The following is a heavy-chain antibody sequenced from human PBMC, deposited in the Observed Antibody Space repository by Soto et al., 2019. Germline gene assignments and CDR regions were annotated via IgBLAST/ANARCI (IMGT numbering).Heavy chain of an antibody. D-gene: IGHD2-21*01. Sequence: SETLSLTCTVSGGSISSYYWSWIRQPPGKGLEWIGYIYYSGSTNYNPSLKSRVTISVDTSKNQFSLKLSSVTAADTAVYYCARSRGGGGVIAMSSFWYHQYYFDYWGQGTLVTVSS. J-gene: IGHJ4*02. V-gene: IGHV4-59*08. CDR3: ARSRGGGGVIAMSSFWYHQYYFDY. CDR1: GGSISSYY. CDR2: IYYSGST.